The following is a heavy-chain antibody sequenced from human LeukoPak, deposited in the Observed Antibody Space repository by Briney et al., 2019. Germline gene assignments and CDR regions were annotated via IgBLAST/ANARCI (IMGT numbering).Heavy chain of an antibody. CDR1: GFTFDDYA. CDR2: IKGDGSHT. Sequence: GGSLRLSCAAPGFTFDDYAMHWVRHAPGKGLVWVSRIKGDGSHTIYADSVKGRFTISRDNAKNTLYLQMKSLRAEDTAVYYCVRDWDHFDFDSWGLGTLVTVSS. CDR3: VRDWDHFDFDS. V-gene: IGHV3-74*01. J-gene: IGHJ5*01. D-gene: IGHD3-9*01.